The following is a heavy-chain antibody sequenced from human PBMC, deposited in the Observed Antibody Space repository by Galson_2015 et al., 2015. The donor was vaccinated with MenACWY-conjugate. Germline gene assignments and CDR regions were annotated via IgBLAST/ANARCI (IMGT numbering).Heavy chain of an antibody. CDR2: ISDSGAAT. V-gene: IGHV3-23*01. CDR3: ARDNNWSFDS. CDR1: GFTFRQYA. J-gene: IGHJ4*02. D-gene: IGHD1-1*01. Sequence: SLRLSCAVSGFTFRQYAMSWVRQAPGTGLEWVAIISDSGAATHYIDSVKGRFTLSRDNAKNTLYLQMDGLGDEDTAVYFCARDNNWSFDSWGQGTLVTVSS.